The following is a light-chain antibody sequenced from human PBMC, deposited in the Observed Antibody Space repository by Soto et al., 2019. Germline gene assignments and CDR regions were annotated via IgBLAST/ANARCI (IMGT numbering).Light chain of an antibody. CDR1: QSVSSSD. CDR3: QQYGSSHPLYT. V-gene: IGKV3-20*01. CDR2: GAS. Sequence: EIVLTQSPGTLSLSPGERATLSCRASQSVSSSDLAWYQQKPGQAPRLLIYGASSRATGIPDRFSGSGSGTDFTLTISRLEPEDFAVYYCQQYGSSHPLYTFGQGTKLEIK. J-gene: IGKJ2*01.